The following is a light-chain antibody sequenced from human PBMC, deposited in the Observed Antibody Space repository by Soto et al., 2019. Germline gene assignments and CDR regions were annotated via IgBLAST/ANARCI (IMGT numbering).Light chain of an antibody. Sequence: QSVLTQPASVSGSPGQSITVSCTGSSSDVGYYDYVSWYQLHPGKAPKLMVFEVSNRPSGVSYRFSGSKSGNTASLTISGLQAEDEADYFCSSYSISTAYLFGNGTKVTVL. CDR2: EVS. CDR3: SSYSISTAYL. V-gene: IGLV2-14*01. CDR1: SSDVGYYDY. J-gene: IGLJ1*01.